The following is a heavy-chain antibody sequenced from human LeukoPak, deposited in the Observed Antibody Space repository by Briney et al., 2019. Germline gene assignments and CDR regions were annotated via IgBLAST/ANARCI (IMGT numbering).Heavy chain of an antibody. J-gene: IGHJ4*02. Sequence: GGSLRLSCAASGFTVSSSYMSWVRQAPGKGLEWVGRIKSKTDGGTTDYAAPVKGRFTISRDDSKNTLYLQMNSLKTEDTAVYYCTTGSGLFDYWGQGTLVTVSS. CDR2: IKSKTDGGTT. CDR1: GFTVSSSY. V-gene: IGHV3-15*01. CDR3: TTGSGLFDY.